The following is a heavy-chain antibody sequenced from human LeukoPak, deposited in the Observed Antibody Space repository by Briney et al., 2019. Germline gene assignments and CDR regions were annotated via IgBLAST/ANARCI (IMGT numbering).Heavy chain of an antibody. J-gene: IGHJ4*02. CDR1: GYTFTSYW. V-gene: IGHV5-51*01. CDR2: IYPGDSDT. D-gene: IGHD2-2*01. Sequence: PGESLKISCKGSGYTFTSYWIGWVRRMPGKGLEWMGVIYPGDSDTRYNPPLQGQVTISADKSISTAYLQWSSLKASDTAMYYCARRYCSSTSCLADYWGQGTLVTVSS. CDR3: ARRYCSSTSCLADY.